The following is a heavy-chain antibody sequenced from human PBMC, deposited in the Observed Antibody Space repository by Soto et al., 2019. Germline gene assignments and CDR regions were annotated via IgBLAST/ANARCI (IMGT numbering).Heavy chain of an antibody. D-gene: IGHD2-21*02. V-gene: IGHV3-21*01. CDR1: GFTFSSYS. J-gene: IGHJ6*02. Sequence: PGGSLRLSCAASGFTFSSYSMNWVRQAPGKGLEWVSSISSSSSYIYYADSVKGRFTISRDNAKNTLNLQMNSLRVEDTAVYYCARMVGTATISYGLDVWGQGTTVTVSS. CDR3: ARMVGTATISYGLDV. CDR2: ISSSSSYI.